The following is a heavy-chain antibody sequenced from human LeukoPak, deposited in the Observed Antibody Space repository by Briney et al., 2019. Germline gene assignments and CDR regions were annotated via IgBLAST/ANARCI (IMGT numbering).Heavy chain of an antibody. J-gene: IGHJ4*02. Sequence: ASVKVSCKASGYTFTGYYMHWVRQAPGQGLEWMGWINPKSGGTNYAQKFQGRVTMTRDTSISTAYMELSRLRSDDTAVYYCARGLGRDGYNYFDYWGQGTLVTVSS. CDR2: INPKSGGT. D-gene: IGHD5-24*01. CDR1: GYTFTGYY. V-gene: IGHV1-2*02. CDR3: ARGLGRDGYNYFDY.